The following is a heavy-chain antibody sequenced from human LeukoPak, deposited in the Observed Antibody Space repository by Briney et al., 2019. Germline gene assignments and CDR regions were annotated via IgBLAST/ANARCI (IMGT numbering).Heavy chain of an antibody. V-gene: IGHV3-48*04. CDR2: ISSSGSTI. Sequence: GGPLRLSCAASGLSLSAYSINWVRQAPGKGLEWVSYISSSGSTIYYADSVKGRFTISRDNAKNSLYLQMNSLRAEDTAVYYCARARITMVRGVIMHYYGMDVWGKGTTVTVSS. CDR1: GLSLSAYS. J-gene: IGHJ6*04. D-gene: IGHD3-10*01. CDR3: ARARITMVRGVIMHYYGMDV.